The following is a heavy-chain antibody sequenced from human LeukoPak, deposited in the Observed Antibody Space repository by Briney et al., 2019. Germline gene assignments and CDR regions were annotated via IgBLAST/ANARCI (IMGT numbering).Heavy chain of an antibody. CDR3: TKDASYAREFDNSGFFID. V-gene: IGHV3-48*03. CDR1: GFTFSNYE. J-gene: IGHJ4*02. D-gene: IGHD3-22*01. CDR2: IGTGGRSI. Sequence: PGGSLRLSCATSGFTFSNYEMNWVRQAPGKGLEWLSYIGTGGRSIYYADSVKGRFTISRDDVKNTLYVQMNSLRADDTAVYYCTKDASYAREFDNSGFFIDWGQGTLVTVSS.